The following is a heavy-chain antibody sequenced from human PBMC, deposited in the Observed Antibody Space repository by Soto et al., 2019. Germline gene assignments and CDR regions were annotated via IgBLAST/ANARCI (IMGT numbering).Heavy chain of an antibody. CDR1: GYSFTSYW. Sequence: GESLKISCKGSGYSFTSYWIGWVRQMPGKGLEWMAIICPGDSDTRYSPSFQGQVTISADKSISTAYLQWSSLKASDTAMYYCARHSGGLYCSGGSCYSGGHYYYYYGMDVWCQGTTVTVSS. J-gene: IGHJ6*02. D-gene: IGHD2-15*01. V-gene: IGHV5-51*01. CDR3: ARHSGGLYCSGGSCYSGGHYYYYYGMDV. CDR2: ICPGDSDT.